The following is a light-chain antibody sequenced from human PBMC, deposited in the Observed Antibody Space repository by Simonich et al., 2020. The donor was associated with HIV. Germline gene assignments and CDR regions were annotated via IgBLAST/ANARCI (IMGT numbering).Light chain of an antibody. CDR3: QQYYSTPFT. CDR1: QSVLYSSKHKNY. Sequence: DIVMPQSQDSLAVSLGERATINCKSSQSVLYSSKHKNYLAWYQQKPGQPPKLLIYWASTRESGVPDRFSGSGSGTDFTLAISSLQAEDVAVYYCQQYYSTPFTFGPGTKVDFK. V-gene: IGKV4-1*01. J-gene: IGKJ3*01. CDR2: WAS.